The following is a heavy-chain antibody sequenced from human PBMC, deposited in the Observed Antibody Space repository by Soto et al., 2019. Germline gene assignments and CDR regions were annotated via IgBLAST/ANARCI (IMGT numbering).Heavy chain of an antibody. CDR3: ARGSSGYISSWYYFDY. V-gene: IGHV4-59*01. D-gene: IGHD6-13*01. Sequence: SETLSLTCAVSGGSISSYYRSWIRQPPGKGLEWIGYIFYGGSTNYSPSLKSRVTISLNTSKSQFYMTLSSVTAADTAVYYCARGSSGYISSWYYFDYWGRGTLVTVSS. CDR2: IFYGGST. J-gene: IGHJ4*02. CDR1: GGSISSYY.